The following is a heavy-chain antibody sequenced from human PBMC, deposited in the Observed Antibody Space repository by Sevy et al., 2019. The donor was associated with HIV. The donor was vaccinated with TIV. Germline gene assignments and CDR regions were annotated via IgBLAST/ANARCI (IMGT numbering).Heavy chain of an antibody. D-gene: IGHD3-22*01. J-gene: IGHJ4*02. Sequence: GGSLRLSCAASGFTFSNYWMSWVRQAPGKGLEWVANIKLDGSEKYYVDSVKGRFTISRDNAKNSLYLQMNSLRAEDTAVYYCARLKDDSSGYTFGYWGQGTLVTVSS. CDR2: IKLDGSEK. CDR3: ARLKDDSSGYTFGY. CDR1: GFTFSNYW. V-gene: IGHV3-7*03.